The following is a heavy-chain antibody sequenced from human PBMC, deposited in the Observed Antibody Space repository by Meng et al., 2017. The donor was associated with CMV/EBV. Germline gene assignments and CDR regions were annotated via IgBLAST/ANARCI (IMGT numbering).Heavy chain of an antibody. V-gene: IGHV3-30-3*01. D-gene: IGHD2-2*02. CDR1: GFTFSSYA. J-gene: IGHJ4*02. CDR2: ISYDGSNK. Sequence: GESLKISCAASGFTFSSYAMHWVRQAPGKGLEWVAVISYDGSNKYYADSVKGRFTISRDNSKNTLYLQMNSLRAEDTAVYYCARDSGGQRYCSSTSCYSLDYWGQGTLVTV. CDR3: ARDSGGQRYCSSTSCYSLDY.